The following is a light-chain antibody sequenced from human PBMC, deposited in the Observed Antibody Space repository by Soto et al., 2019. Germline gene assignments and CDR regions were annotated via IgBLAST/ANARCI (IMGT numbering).Light chain of an antibody. V-gene: IGKV1-16*01. CDR3: QPFQSYPVT. Sequence: DIQMTQSPSSLSASVGDRVTITCRASQGIGNSLAWYQQKPGKAPKSLIYTASNLESGVPSRFSGRGSGTDFTLTISSLQPEDFETYYCQPFQSYPVTLGGGTKVDI. J-gene: IGKJ4*01. CDR2: TAS. CDR1: QGIGNS.